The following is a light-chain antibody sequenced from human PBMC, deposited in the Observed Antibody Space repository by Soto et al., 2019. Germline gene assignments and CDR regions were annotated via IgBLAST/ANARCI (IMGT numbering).Light chain of an antibody. Sequence: ETVLTQSPATLSLSPGESATLSCRASQSVSTYLAWYQQKPGQVPRLLIYDASNRVTGIPARFRGSGSGTDFTLTISSLEPDDFAVYYCQQRSNWQITFGQGKRLEI. CDR2: DAS. V-gene: IGKV3-11*01. CDR1: QSVSTY. CDR3: QQRSNWQIT. J-gene: IGKJ5*01.